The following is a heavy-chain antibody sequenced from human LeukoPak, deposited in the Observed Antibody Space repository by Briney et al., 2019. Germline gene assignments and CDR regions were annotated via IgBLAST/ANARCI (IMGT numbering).Heavy chain of an antibody. Sequence: SQTLSLTCAISGDSVSSNSAAWNRIRQSPSRGLEWLGRTYYRSKWYNDYAVSVKSRITINPDTSKNQFSLQLNSVTPEDTAVYYCATSSSSWYFRFNPWGQGTLVTVSS. D-gene: IGHD6-13*01. CDR2: TYYRSKWYN. J-gene: IGHJ5*02. V-gene: IGHV6-1*01. CDR1: GDSVSSNSAA. CDR3: ATSSSSWYFRFNP.